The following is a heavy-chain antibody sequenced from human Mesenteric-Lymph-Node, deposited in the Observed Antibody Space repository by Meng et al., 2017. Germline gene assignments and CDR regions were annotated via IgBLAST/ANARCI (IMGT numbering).Heavy chain of an antibody. CDR3: ARVPNYYDSSGYEP. Sequence: SCKVSGYTLTELSMHWVRQAPGKGLEWVAVIWYDGSNKYYADSVKGRFTISRDNSKNTLYLQMNSLRAEDTAVYYCARVPNYYDSSGYEPWGQGTLVTVSS. D-gene: IGHD3-22*01. J-gene: IGHJ4*02. CDR1: GYTLTELS. V-gene: IGHV3-33*01. CDR2: IWYDGSNK.